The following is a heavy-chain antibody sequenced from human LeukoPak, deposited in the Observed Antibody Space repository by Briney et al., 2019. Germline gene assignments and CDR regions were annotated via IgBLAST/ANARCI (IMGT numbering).Heavy chain of an antibody. Sequence: GGSLRLSCAASRFTFSSYAMSWVRQAPGKGLEWVSAISGSGGSTYYADSVKGRFTISRDNSKNTLYLQMNSLRAEDTAVYYCAKDLGVRGYSSAFDIWGQGTMVTVSS. CDR1: RFTFSSYA. CDR2: ISGSGGST. V-gene: IGHV3-23*01. CDR3: AKDLGVRGYSSAFDI. J-gene: IGHJ3*02. D-gene: IGHD3-10*01.